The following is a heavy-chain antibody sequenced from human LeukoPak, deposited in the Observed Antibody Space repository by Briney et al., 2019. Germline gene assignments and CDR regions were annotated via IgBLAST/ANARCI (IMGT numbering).Heavy chain of an antibody. CDR1: GFTFRDYW. Sequence: PGGSLRLSCATSGFTFRDYWMTWVRQAPGKGLEWVANIKNDGSEQYYVDSVKGRFTISRDNAKNSLYLQMNSLRAEDTAVYYCARVTSYYYNTSGDYYFDHWGQGTLVTVSS. V-gene: IGHV3-7*04. J-gene: IGHJ4*02. D-gene: IGHD3-22*01. CDR2: IKNDGSEQ. CDR3: ARVTSYYYNTSGDYYFDH.